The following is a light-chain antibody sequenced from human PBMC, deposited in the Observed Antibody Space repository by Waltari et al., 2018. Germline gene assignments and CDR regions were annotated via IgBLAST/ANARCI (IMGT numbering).Light chain of an antibody. CDR2: QDN. V-gene: IGLV3-1*01. J-gene: IGLJ2*01. Sequence: SYELTQPPSVSVSPGQTASITCSGDKLGDQYACWYQQKPGQSPVLVIYQDNKRPSGIPERLSGSKSGNTATLTISGTQAMDEGYYYCQAWDSSIDVVFGGGTKLTVL. CDR3: QAWDSSIDVV. CDR1: KLGDQY.